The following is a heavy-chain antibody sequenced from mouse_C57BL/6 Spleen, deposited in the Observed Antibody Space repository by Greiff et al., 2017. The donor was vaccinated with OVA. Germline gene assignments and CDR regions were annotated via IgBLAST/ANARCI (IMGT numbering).Heavy chain of an antibody. D-gene: IGHD1-1*01. V-gene: IGHV1-50*01. J-gene: IGHJ3*01. CDR1: GYTFTSYW. CDR2: IDPSDSYT. Sequence: VQLQESGAELVKPGASVKLSCKASGYTFTSYWMQWVKQRPGQGLEWIGEIDPSDSYTNYNQKFKGKATLTVDTSSSTAYMQLSSLTSEDSAVYYCARSYGTQFAYWGQGTLVTVSA. CDR3: ARSYGTQFAY.